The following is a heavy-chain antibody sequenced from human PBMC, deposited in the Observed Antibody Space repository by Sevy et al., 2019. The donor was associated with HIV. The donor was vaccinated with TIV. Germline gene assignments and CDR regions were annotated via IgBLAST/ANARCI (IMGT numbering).Heavy chain of an antibody. V-gene: IGHV3-7*01. CDR3: AVGGFHEY. D-gene: IGHD2-15*01. CDR1: GFTFSSYW. Sequence: GGSLRLSCAASGFTFSSYWMSWVRQAPGKGLEWVANINENSSKKNYVDSVRGRFTISRDNAKNSGYLEMNSLTGEDTAVYYCAVGGFHEYWGQGTLVTVSS. CDR2: INENSSKK. J-gene: IGHJ4*02.